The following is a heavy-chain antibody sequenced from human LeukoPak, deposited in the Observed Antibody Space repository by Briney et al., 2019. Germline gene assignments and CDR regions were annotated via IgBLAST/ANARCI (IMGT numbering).Heavy chain of an antibody. J-gene: IGHJ3*02. V-gene: IGHV3-48*01. CDR1: GFTFSSYS. CDR3: ATHHYDIFPHAFDI. CDR2: ISSSSSTI. D-gene: IGHD3-9*01. Sequence: SGGSLRLSCAASGFTFSSYSMNWVRQAPGKGLEWVSYISSSSSTIYYADSVKGRFTISRDNAKNSLYLQMNSLRAEDTAVYYCATHHYDIFPHAFDIWGQGTMVTVSS.